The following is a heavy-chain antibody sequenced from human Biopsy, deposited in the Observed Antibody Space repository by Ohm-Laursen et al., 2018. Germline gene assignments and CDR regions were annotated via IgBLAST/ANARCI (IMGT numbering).Heavy chain of an antibody. D-gene: IGHD1-26*01. V-gene: IGHV1-69*13. CDR2: IIPMFGTA. J-gene: IGHJ4*02. CDR3: ARGPHSGSHSCFDY. Sequence: SVKVSCKASGGTFIKYAISWVRQAPGQGLEWMGGIIPMFGTANYAQMFQGRVTISADESTRTSYMELSSLTTEGAAIYYCARGPHSGSHSCFDYWGRGTLVTVSS. CDR1: GGTFIKYA.